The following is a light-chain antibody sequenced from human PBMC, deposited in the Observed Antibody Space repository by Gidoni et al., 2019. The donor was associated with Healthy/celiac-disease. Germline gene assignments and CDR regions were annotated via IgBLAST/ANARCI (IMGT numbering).Light chain of an antibody. Sequence: AIRMTQSPSSFSASTGDRATITCRASQGINSYLAWYQHKPGKAPKLLIYAASTLQSGVPSRFSGSGSGTDFTLTISCLQSEDFATYYCQQYYSYPFTFXPXTKVDIK. J-gene: IGKJ3*01. CDR2: AAS. CDR3: QQYYSYPFT. CDR1: QGINSY. V-gene: IGKV1-8*01.